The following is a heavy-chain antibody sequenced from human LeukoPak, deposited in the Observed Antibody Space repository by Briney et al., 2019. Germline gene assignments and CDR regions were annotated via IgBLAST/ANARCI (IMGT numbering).Heavy chain of an antibody. CDR2: ISGYNGDT. Sequence: ASVKVSCKASGYTFTTYGISWVRQAPGQGLEWMGWISGYNGDTNYAQKFQGRVTITTDTSISTAYMELSSLRSEDTALYYCAREGFDYWGQGTLVTVSS. CDR1: GYTFTTYG. V-gene: IGHV1-18*01. CDR3: AREGFDY. J-gene: IGHJ4*02.